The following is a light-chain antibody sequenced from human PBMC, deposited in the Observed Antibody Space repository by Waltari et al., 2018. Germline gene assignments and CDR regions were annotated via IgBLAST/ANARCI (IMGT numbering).Light chain of an antibody. CDR3: HQRYNWPYT. CDR1: QSVGSF. V-gene: IGKV3-11*01. J-gene: IGKJ2*01. CDR2: DTA. Sequence: EIVLTQSPATLSLSPGERATLSCRASQSVGSFLAWLQHKPGQSPRLLIYDTAKRATGVPARFSGSGSGTDFTLTISSLEPEDRGVYYCHQRYNWPYTFGQGTKVDI.